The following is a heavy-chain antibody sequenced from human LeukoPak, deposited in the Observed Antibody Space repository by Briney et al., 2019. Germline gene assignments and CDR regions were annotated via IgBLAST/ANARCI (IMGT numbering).Heavy chain of an antibody. V-gene: IGHV3-11*04. CDR2: ISSSGSTI. Sequence: GGSLRLSCAASGFTFSDYYMSWIRQAPGKGLEWVSYISSSGSTIYYADSVKGRFTISRDNAKNSLYLQMNSLRAEDTAVYYCAKRRHDYGDYYYMDVWGKGTTVTVSS. CDR1: GFTFSDYY. J-gene: IGHJ6*03. CDR3: AKRRHDYGDYYYMDV. D-gene: IGHD4-17*01.